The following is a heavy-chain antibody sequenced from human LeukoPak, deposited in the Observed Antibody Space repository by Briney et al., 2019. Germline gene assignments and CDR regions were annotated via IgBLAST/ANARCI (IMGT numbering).Heavy chain of an antibody. CDR2: ISYDGSNK. J-gene: IGHJ4*02. D-gene: IGHD1-26*01. V-gene: IGHV3-30*18. CDR1: GFTFSSYG. CDR3: AKEVGQPYFDY. Sequence: GGSLRLSCAASGFTFSSYGMHWVRQAPGKGLEWVAVISYDGSNKYYADSVKGRFTISRDNSKNTLYLQMNSLRAEDTAVYYCAKEVGQPYFDYWGQGILVTVSS.